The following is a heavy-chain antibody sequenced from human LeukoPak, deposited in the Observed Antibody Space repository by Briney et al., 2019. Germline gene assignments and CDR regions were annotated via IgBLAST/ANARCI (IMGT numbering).Heavy chain of an antibody. D-gene: IGHD6-6*01. J-gene: IGHJ4*02. CDR3: ARGYGSASVDY. CDR1: GFTFSRYW. Sequence: GGSLRLSCAAPGFTFSRYWMSWVRQVPRKGLEWVANIKQDGGEIYYVDSVKDRFTLSRDTSKNTLYLQMNSLRTEDTATYYCARGYGSASVDYWGQGTPVTVSS. V-gene: IGHV3-7*01. CDR2: IKQDGGEI.